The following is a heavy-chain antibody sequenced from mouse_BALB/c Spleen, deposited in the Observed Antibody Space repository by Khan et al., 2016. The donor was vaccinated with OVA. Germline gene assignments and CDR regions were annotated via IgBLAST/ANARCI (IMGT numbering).Heavy chain of an antibody. Sequence: QVQLQQSGAELMKPGASVKISCKATGYTFSSYWIEWVKQRPGHGLEWIGDILPGSGNTNYNEKFRGKATLTADTSSNTAYMQLSSLTAEASAVXYCARGGYGGFAYWGQGTLVTVSA. D-gene: IGHD2-2*01. V-gene: IGHV1-9*01. CDR2: ILPGSGNT. J-gene: IGHJ3*01. CDR1: GYTFSSYW. CDR3: ARGGYGGFAY.